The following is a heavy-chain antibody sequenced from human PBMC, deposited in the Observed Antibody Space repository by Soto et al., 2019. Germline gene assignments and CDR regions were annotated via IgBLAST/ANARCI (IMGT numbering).Heavy chain of an antibody. CDR2: IWYDGSNK. V-gene: IGHV3-33*01. CDR1: GFTFSSYG. D-gene: IGHD2-2*01. J-gene: IGHJ4*02. Sequence: PGGSLRLSCAASGFTFSSYGMHWVRQAPGKGLEWVAVIWYDGSNKYYADPVKGRFTISRDNSKNTLYLQMNSLRAEDTAVYYCARDHCSSTSCYLTFWGQGTLVTVSS. CDR3: ARDHCSSTSCYLTF.